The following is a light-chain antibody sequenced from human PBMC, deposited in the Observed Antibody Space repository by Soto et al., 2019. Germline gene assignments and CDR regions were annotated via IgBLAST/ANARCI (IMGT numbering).Light chain of an antibody. J-gene: IGLJ1*01. V-gene: IGLV1-40*01. Sequence: SALTQPPSVSGAPGQRVPISYTGSSSKNGGGYDVYWYQHLPGRAPKLLIYDNTNRPSGVPDRFSASKSGTSASLAITGLQTEDEADYYCQSFDYRLSASYVFGSGTKVTVL. CDR3: QSFDYRLSASYV. CDR1: SSKNGGGYD. CDR2: DNT.